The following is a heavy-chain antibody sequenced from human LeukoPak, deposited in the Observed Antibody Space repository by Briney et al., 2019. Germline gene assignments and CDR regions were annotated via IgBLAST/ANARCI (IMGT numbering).Heavy chain of an antibody. Sequence: SETLSLTCTVSGGSIRTTSYYWGWIRQPPGKGLEWIGNIHYIGTTYYNPSLKSRVTISVDTSENQFSLKLRSVTAADTAVYYCARTDYYGSGGFDYWGQGTLVTVSS. V-gene: IGHV4-39*07. J-gene: IGHJ4*02. CDR3: ARTDYYGSGGFDY. CDR1: GGSIRTTSYY. CDR2: IHYIGTT. D-gene: IGHD3-10*01.